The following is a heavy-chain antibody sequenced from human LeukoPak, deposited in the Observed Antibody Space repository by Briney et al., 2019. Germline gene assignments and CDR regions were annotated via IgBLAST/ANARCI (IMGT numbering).Heavy chain of an antibody. CDR3: ARATKPVCFDY. Sequence: GGSLRLSXAASGFTFSSYSMNWVRQAPGKGVEWVSSISSSSSYIYYVDSVKGRFTISRDNAKNSLYLQMNSLRAEDTAVYYCARATKPVCFDYWGQGTLVTVSS. D-gene: IGHD2-2*01. CDR1: GFTFSSYS. J-gene: IGHJ4*02. V-gene: IGHV3-21*01. CDR2: ISSSSSYI.